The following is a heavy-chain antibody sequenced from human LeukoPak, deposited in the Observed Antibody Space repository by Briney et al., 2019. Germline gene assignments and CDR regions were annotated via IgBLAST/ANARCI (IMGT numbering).Heavy chain of an antibody. J-gene: IGHJ3*02. V-gene: IGHV3-48*03. Sequence: GGSLRLSCAASGFTFSSYEMNWVRQAPGKGLEWVSYISSSGSTIYYADSVKGRFTISRDNAKNSLYQQMNSLRAEDTAVYYCARDKNDAFDIWGQGTMVTVSS. CDR1: GFTFSSYE. CDR3: ARDKNDAFDI. CDR2: ISSSGSTI.